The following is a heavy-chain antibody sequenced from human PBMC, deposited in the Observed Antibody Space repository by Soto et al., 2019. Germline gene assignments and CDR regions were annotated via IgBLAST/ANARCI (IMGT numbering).Heavy chain of an antibody. J-gene: IGHJ5*02. CDR3: ARESAGSGKNNWFDP. CDR2: IHRTGST. D-gene: IGHD3-10*01. Sequence: SEALSLTCSVSRGSISSYYWSWVRQPPGKGLEWIGFIHRTGSTKYNPSLESRVTISVDTSQNQLSLRLSSVTAADTAVYYCARESAGSGKNNWFDPWGQGILVTVSS. V-gene: IGHV4-59*01. CDR1: RGSISSYY.